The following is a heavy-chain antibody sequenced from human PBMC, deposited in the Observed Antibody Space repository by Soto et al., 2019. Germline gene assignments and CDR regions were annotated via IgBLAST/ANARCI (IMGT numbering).Heavy chain of an antibody. Sequence: EVQVVESGGGLVQPGGSLRLSCVASGFTLSNYWMHWVRQAPGKGLVWVSRITNDGSGTMYADSVKGRFTISRDNAKNTFYLQMNSRRAEDSAVYYCARDQDGPGPTSDQWGQGTLVTVSS. J-gene: IGHJ4*02. CDR1: GFTLSNYW. CDR3: ARDQDGPGPTSDQ. V-gene: IGHV3-74*03. CDR2: ITNDGSGT. D-gene: IGHD2-15*01.